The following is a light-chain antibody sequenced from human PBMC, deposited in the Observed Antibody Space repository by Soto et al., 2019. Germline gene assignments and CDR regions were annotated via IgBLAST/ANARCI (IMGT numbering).Light chain of an antibody. J-gene: IGKJ5*01. CDR3: QQLNSYPIT. CDR1: QSISTY. Sequence: DIQMTQSPSTLPASVGDRVTMTCRASQSISTYLNWYQQKPGKAPKLLIYAASTLQSGVPSRFSGSGSGTDFTLTISSLQPEDFATYYCQQLNSYPITFGQGTRLAI. CDR2: AAS. V-gene: IGKV1-9*01.